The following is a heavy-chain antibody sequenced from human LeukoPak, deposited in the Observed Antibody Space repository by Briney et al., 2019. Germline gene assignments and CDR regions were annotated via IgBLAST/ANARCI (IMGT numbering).Heavy chain of an antibody. CDR3: TKDLNHDSSG. V-gene: IGHV3-7*01. J-gene: IGHJ4*02. Sequence: GGSLRLSCAASRFRSRVYWITWVRQAPGKGLECVANIKTDGSAKYYPDSVKGRFTVSRDNAKNSLYLQMNNMRVEDTAIYYFTKDLNHDSSGWGQGTLVTVSS. D-gene: IGHD3-22*01. CDR2: IKTDGSAK. CDR1: RFRSRVYW.